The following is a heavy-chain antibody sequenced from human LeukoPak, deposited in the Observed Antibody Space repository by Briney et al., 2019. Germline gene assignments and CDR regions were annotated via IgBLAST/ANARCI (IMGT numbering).Heavy chain of an antibody. CDR2: ISGSGGST. Sequence: GGSLRLSCAASGFTFSSYAMSWVRQAPGKGLEWVSAISGSGGSTYYADSVKGRFTISRDNSKNTLYLQMNSLRAEDTAVYYCAKLSSYDILTALGNWGQGTLVTVSS. CDR1: GFTFSSYA. J-gene: IGHJ4*02. V-gene: IGHV3-23*01. D-gene: IGHD3-9*01. CDR3: AKLSSYDILTALGN.